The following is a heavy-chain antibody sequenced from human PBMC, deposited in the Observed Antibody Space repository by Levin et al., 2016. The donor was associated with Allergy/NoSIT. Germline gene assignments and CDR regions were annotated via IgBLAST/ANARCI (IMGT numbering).Heavy chain of an antibody. J-gene: IGHJ4*02. D-gene: IGHD3-22*01. Sequence: SEILSLTCTVSGGSISSSSYYWGWIRQPPGKGLEWIGSIYYSGSTYYNPSLKSRVTISVDTSKNQFSLKLSSVTAADTAVYYCARLWAYYDSSGYFDYWGQGTLVTVSS. CDR2: IYYSGST. CDR3: ARLWAYYDSSGYFDY. V-gene: IGHV4-39*01. CDR1: GGSISSSSYY.